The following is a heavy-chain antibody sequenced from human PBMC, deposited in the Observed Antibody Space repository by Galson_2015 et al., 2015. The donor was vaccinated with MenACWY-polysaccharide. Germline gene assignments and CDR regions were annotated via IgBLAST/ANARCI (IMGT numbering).Heavy chain of an antibody. CDR2: ISYDGSNK. J-gene: IGHJ6*02. V-gene: IGHV3-30*03. Sequence: SLRLSCAASGFTFSSYVIHWVRQAPGKGLEWVAIISYDGSNKYYTDSVKGRFTISRDNSKNTLYLQMNSLRAEDTAVYYCARDLLSVSGDWYYYYGMDVWGQGTTVTVSS. CDR3: ARDLLSVSGDWYYYYGMDV. D-gene: IGHD3-10*01. CDR1: GFTFSSYV.